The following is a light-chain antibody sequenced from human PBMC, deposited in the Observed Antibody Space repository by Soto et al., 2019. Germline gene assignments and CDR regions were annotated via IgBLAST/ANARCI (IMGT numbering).Light chain of an antibody. V-gene: IGKV3-20*01. CDR3: PQYGSSPLT. Sequence: EFLLTQSPGTLSLSPGERASLSCRASQSVSSSYLAWYQQKPGQAPRLLIYGASSRATGIPDRFSGRGSGTDFTLTISRLEPEDFAVYYCPQYGSSPLTFGGGTKVDNK. J-gene: IGKJ4*01. CDR1: QSVSSSY. CDR2: GAS.